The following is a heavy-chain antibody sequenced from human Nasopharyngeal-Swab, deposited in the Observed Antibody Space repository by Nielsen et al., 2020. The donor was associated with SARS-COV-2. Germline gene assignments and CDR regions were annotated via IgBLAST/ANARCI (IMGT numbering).Heavy chain of an antibody. V-gene: IGHV4-34*01. Sequence: WIRQPPGKGLEWIGEINHSGSTNYNPSLKSRVTISVDTSKNQFSLKLSSVTAADTAVYYCARDLGRDGHNAYYYYGMDVWGQGTTVTVSS. J-gene: IGHJ6*02. CDR3: ARDLGRDGHNAYYYYGMDV. D-gene: IGHD5-24*01. CDR2: INHSGST.